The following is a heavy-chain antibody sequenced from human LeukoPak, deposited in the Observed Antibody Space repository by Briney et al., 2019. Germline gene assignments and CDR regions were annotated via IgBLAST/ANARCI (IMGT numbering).Heavy chain of an antibody. Sequence: SETLSLTCTVSGGSISSYYWSWIRQPPGKGLEWIGYIYYSGSTNYNPSLKSRVTISVDTSKNQFSLKLSSVTAADTAVYYCARGWGWAAKYYFDYWGQGTLVTVSS. CDR2: IYYSGST. CDR3: ARGWGWAAKYYFDY. CDR1: GGSISSYY. D-gene: IGHD2-15*01. V-gene: IGHV4-59*01. J-gene: IGHJ4*02.